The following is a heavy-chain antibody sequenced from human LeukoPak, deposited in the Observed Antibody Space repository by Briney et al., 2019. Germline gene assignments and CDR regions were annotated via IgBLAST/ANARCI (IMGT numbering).Heavy chain of an antibody. Sequence: GGSLRLSCAASGFTSSSYWMTWVRQAPGKGLEWVANIKQDGSERNYVDSVKGRFTMSRDNAKNSVYLQMNSLRAEDTAVYYCTTIFGVVSDDAFDIWGQGTMVTVSS. CDR2: IKQDGSER. CDR3: TTIFGVVSDDAFDI. J-gene: IGHJ3*02. CDR1: GFTSSSYW. D-gene: IGHD3-3*01. V-gene: IGHV3-7*01.